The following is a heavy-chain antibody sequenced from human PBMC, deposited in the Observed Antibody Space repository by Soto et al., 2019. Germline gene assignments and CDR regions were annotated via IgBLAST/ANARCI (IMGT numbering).Heavy chain of an antibody. CDR3: ARDGIGGTVFRGYLDY. Sequence: RQAPGKGMERVAIIRFDGSNEEYADSVKGRFTISRDNSKNTLYLQMNTLGAEDTAVYYCARDGIGGTVFRGYLDYWGRGTVVTVSS. D-gene: IGHD1-7*01. J-gene: IGHJ4*02. V-gene: IGHV3-33*01. CDR2: IRFDGSNE.